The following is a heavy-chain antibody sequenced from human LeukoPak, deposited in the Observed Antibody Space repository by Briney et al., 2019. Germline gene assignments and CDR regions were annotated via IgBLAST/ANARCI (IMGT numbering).Heavy chain of an antibody. Sequence: GGSLRLSCAASGFTFSSYWMSWVRQAPGKGLEWVANMKQDGSEKYYVDSVKGRFTISRDNAKNSLYLQMNSLRAEDTAVYYCARHPNNYYFDYWGQGTLVTVSS. CDR1: GFTFSSYW. J-gene: IGHJ4*02. CDR3: ARHPNNYYFDY. D-gene: IGHD1/OR15-1a*01. V-gene: IGHV3-7*01. CDR2: MKQDGSEK.